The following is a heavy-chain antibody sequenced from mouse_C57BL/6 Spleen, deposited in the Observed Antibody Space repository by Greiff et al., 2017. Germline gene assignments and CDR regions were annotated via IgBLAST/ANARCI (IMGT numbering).Heavy chain of an antibody. Sequence: EVKVVESGGDLVKPGGSLKLSCAASGFTFSSYGMSWVRQTPDKRLEWVATISSGGSYTYYPDSVKGRFTISRDNAKNTLYLQMSSLKSEDTAMYYCARQGGSFDFGYWGQGTTLTVAS. J-gene: IGHJ2*01. CDR2: ISSGGSYT. CDR1: GFTFSSYG. CDR3: ARQGGSFDFGY. V-gene: IGHV5-6*01. D-gene: IGHD1-1*02.